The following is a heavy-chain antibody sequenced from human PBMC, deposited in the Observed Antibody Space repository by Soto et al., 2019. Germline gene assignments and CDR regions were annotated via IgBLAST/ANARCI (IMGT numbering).Heavy chain of an antibody. CDR3: ARHPLGYCISTSRPSDAFDI. CDR1: GYSFTSYW. V-gene: IGHV5-51*01. CDR2: IYPGDSDT. D-gene: IGHD2-2*01. Sequence: GESLKISCKGSGYSFTSYWIGWVRQMPGKGLEWTGIIYPGDSDTRYSPSFQGQVTISADKSISTAYLQWSSLKASDTAMYYCARHPLGYCISTSRPSDAFDIWGQGTMVTVSS. J-gene: IGHJ3*02.